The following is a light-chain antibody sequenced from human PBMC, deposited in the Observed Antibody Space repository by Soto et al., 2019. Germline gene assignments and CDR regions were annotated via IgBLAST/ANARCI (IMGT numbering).Light chain of an antibody. J-gene: IGKJ2*01. CDR3: PQYNSSPDA. CDR2: RAS. V-gene: IGKV4-1*01. Sequence: DIVMTQSPDSLAVSLGERATINCKSSQSDSSRSDNVIWYQQKPGQPPKLLIYRASTREWGVPDRFSGSGSASDFSHTISSMQPEDVAVYFCPQYNSSPDAFGQGTRLAIK. CDR1: QSDSSRSDNV.